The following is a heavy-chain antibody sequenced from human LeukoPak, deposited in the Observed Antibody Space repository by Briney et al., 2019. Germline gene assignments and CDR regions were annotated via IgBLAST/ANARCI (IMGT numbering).Heavy chain of an antibody. CDR3: ARDLSRRGDAFDI. Sequence: ASVKVSCKISGYTLTELSMHWVRQAPGKGLEWMGSFDPEDGKTIYAQKFLGRVTMTEDTSTDTAYMELSSLRSEDTAVYYCARDLSRRGDAFDIWGQGTMVTVSS. J-gene: IGHJ3*02. CDR1: GYTLTELS. CDR2: FDPEDGKT. D-gene: IGHD2/OR15-2a*01. V-gene: IGHV1-24*01.